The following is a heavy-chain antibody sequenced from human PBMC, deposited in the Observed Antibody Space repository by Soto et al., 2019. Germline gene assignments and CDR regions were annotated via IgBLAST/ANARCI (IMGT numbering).Heavy chain of an antibody. CDR1: GGSISSGDYY. J-gene: IGHJ4*02. D-gene: IGHD1-26*01. CDR3: ARGSYYPNACFDY. CDR2: IYYSGST. V-gene: IGHV4-30-4*01. Sequence: QVQLQESGPGLVKPSQTLSLTCTVSGGSISSGDYYWGWIRQPPGKGLEWIGYIYYSGSTYQNPSLKSRVTISVDTSKNQLSLKLSSVTAADTAVYYCARGSYYPNACFDYWGRGTLVTVSS.